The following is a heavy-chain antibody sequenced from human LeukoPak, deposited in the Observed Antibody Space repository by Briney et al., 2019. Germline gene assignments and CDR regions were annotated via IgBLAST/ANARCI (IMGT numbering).Heavy chain of an antibody. J-gene: IGHJ2*01. Sequence: SETLSLTCTVSGGSISSSSYYWGWIRQPPGKGLEWIGSIYYSGSTYYNPSLKSRVTISVDTSKNQFSLKLSSVTAADTAVYYCARAGVTAIQVWYFDLWGRGTRVTVSS. CDR3: ARAGVTAIQVWYFDL. V-gene: IGHV4-39*01. D-gene: IGHD2-21*02. CDR1: GGSISSSSYY. CDR2: IYYSGST.